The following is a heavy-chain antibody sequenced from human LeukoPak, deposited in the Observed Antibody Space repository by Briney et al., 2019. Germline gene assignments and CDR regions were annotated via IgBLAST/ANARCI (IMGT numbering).Heavy chain of an antibody. V-gene: IGHV4-4*07. J-gene: IGHJ6*02. CDR3: ARGSYDILTGYRPDLYYYYGMDV. CDR1: GGSISSYY. Sequence: SETLSLTCTVSGGSISSYYWSWIRQPAGKGLEWIGRIYTSGSTNYNPSLKSRVTMSVDTSKNQFSLKLSSVTAADTAVYYCARGSYDILTGYRPDLYYYYGMDVWGQGTTVTVSS. CDR2: IYTSGST. D-gene: IGHD3-9*01.